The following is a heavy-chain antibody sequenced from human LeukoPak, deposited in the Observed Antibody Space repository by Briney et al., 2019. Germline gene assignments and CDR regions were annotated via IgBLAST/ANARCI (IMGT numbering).Heavy chain of an antibody. CDR3: ARGRGVVVVTAIISKYYFDY. D-gene: IGHD2-21*02. V-gene: IGHV4-34*01. J-gene: IGHJ4*02. Sequence: PGGSLRLSCAASGFTFSNYGMTWVRQPPGKGLEWIGEINHSGSTNYNPSLKSRVTISVDRSKNQFSLKLSSVTAADTAVYYCARGRGVVVVTAIISKYYFDYWGQGTLVTVSS. CDR2: INHSGST. CDR1: GFTFSNYG.